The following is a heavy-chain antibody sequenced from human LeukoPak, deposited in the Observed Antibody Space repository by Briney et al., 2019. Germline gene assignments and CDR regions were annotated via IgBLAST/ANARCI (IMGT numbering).Heavy chain of an antibody. CDR1: GGSIRNYNNY. J-gene: IGHJ4*02. V-gene: IGHV4-39*01. D-gene: IGHD2-8*01. CDR2: IYYSGST. Sequence: TSETLSLTCIVSGGSIRNYNNYWGWIRQPPGKGLEWIGSIYYSGSTYYNPSLKSRVTISVDTSKNQFSLKLSSVTAADTAVYYCARHKMVYAIVDWGQGTLVTVSS. CDR3: ARHKMVYAIVD.